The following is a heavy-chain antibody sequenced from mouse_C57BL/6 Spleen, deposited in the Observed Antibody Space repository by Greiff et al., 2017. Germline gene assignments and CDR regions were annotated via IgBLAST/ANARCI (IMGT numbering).Heavy chain of an antibody. CDR2: IDPSDSET. Sequence: QVQLKQPGAELVRPGSSVKLSCKASGYTFTSYWMHWVKQRPIQGLEWIGNIDPSDSETHYNQKFKDKATLTVDKSSSTAYMQLSSLTSEDSAVYYCALDYYVSSYPDYWGQGTTLTVSS. V-gene: IGHV1-52*01. CDR1: GYTFTSYW. CDR3: ALDYYVSSYPDY. D-gene: IGHD1-1*01. J-gene: IGHJ2*01.